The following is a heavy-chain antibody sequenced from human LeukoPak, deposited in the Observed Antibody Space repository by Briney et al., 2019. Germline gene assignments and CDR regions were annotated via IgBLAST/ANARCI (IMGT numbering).Heavy chain of an antibody. CDR2: INSDGRST. J-gene: IGHJ5*02. Sequence: GGSLRLSCAASGFTFSTYWMHWVRQAPGKGLVWVSRINSDGRSTSYADSVKGRFTISRDNAKNTLYLQMNSLRAEDTAVYYCARDIGATNWFDPWGQGTLVTVSS. D-gene: IGHD1-26*01. V-gene: IGHV3-74*01. CDR3: ARDIGATNWFDP. CDR1: GFTFSTYW.